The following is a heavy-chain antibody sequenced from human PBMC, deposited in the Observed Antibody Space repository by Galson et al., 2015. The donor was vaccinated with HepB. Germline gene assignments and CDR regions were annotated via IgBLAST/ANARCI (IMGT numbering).Heavy chain of an antibody. Sequence: SLRLSCAASGFIFSSCAMHWVRQAPGKGLEWVAVIWYDGSNKHYADSVRGRFTISSDNSRNTLYLQMNNLRAEDTAVYYCVREKGEGGGDCLDYWGQGTLVTVSS. D-gene: IGHD2-21*02. V-gene: IGHV3-33*01. CDR2: IWYDGSNK. CDR1: GFIFSSCA. CDR3: VREKGEGGGDCLDY. J-gene: IGHJ4*02.